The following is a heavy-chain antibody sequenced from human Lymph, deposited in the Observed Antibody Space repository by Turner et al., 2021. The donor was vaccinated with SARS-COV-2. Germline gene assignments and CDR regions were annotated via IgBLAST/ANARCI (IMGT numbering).Heavy chain of an antibody. CDR3: AISRYLQPMGRGVYPFDY. CDR2: IKSNSGST. CDR1: GHTFTGYY. V-gene: IGHV1-2*02. D-gene: IGHD3-10*01. Sequence: QVRLAQSGAVVKQHGASLKLSCKSSGHTFTGYYMHWVRQAPGQGLECMGWIKSNSGSTNYAQKYQGRVTMTRDTSIIAAYMEQCRLRSSDAAVDYCAISRYLQPMGRGVYPFDYWGQGTLVTVSS. J-gene: IGHJ4*02.